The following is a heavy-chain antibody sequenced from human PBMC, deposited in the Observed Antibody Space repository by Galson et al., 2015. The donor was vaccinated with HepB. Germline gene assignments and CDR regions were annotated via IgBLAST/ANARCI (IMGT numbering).Heavy chain of an antibody. J-gene: IGHJ3*02. Sequence: SVKVSCKASGGTFSSYAISWVRQAPGQGLEWMGGIIPVFGTANYAQKFQGRVTITADESTSTAYMELSSLRSEDTAVYYCSLSTTGTTGDAFDIWGQGTMVTVSS. D-gene: IGHD1-1*01. CDR3: SLSTTGTTGDAFDI. CDR1: GGTFSSYA. V-gene: IGHV1-69*13. CDR2: IIPVFGTA.